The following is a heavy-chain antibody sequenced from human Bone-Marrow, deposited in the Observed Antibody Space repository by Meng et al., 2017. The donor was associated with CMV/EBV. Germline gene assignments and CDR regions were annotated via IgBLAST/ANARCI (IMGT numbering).Heavy chain of an antibody. CDR3: ASRSGSPIDYYYSGMDV. J-gene: IGHJ6*02. V-gene: IGHV3-7*01. CDR2: IKQDGSEK. CDR1: GFTFSRYW. D-gene: IGHD1-26*01. Sequence: GESLKISCAASGFTFSRYWVSWVRQAPGKGLEWVANIKQDGSEKYYVDSVKGRFTISRDNAQNSLYLQMNSLRAEDTAVYYCASRSGSPIDYYYSGMDVWGQGTTVTVSS.